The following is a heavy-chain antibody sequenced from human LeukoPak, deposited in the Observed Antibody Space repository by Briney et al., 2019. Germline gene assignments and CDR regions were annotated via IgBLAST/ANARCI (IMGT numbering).Heavy chain of an antibody. CDR2: ISGSGGST. V-gene: IGHV3-23*01. CDR1: GFTFSSYA. D-gene: IGHD3-22*01. CDR3: AMAAAVYYDSSGYYRT. Sequence: GGSLRLSCAASGFTFSSYAMSWVRQAPGKGLEWVSAISGSGGSTYYADSVKGRFTISRDNSKNTLYLQMNSLRAEDTAVYYCAMAAAVYYDSSGYYRTWSQGTLVTVSS. J-gene: IGHJ5*02.